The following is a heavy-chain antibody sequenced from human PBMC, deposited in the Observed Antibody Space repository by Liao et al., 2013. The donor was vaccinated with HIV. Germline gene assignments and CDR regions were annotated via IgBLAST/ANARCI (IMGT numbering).Heavy chain of an antibody. D-gene: IGHD2-21*01. Sequence: QVQLQESGPGLVKPSQTLSLTCTVSGGSISSGDYYWSWIRQPPGKGLEWIGYIYYSGSTYYNPSLKSRVTISVDTSKNQFSLKLSSVTAADTAVYYCARDRGDPDYYYYYYMDVWGKGTTVTVSS. J-gene: IGHJ6*03. CDR2: IYYSGST. CDR3: ARDRGDPDYYYYYYMDV. V-gene: IGHV4-30-4*08. CDR1: GGSISSGDYY.